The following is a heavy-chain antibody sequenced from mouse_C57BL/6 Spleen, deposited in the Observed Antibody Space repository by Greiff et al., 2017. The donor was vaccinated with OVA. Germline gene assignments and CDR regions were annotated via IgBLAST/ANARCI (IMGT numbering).Heavy chain of an antibody. Sequence: VQLQQPGAELVMPGASVKLSCKASGYTFTSYWMHWVKQRPGQGLEWIGEIDPSDSYTKYNQKFKGKSTLTVDKSSSTAYMQLSSLTSEDSAVYYCARGDYYGSSPWFAYWGQGTLVTVSA. D-gene: IGHD1-1*01. CDR3: ARGDYYGSSPWFAY. CDR1: GYTFTSYW. J-gene: IGHJ3*01. CDR2: IDPSDSYT. V-gene: IGHV1-69*01.